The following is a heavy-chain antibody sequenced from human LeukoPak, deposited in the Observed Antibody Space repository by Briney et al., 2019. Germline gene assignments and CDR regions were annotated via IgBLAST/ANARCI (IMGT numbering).Heavy chain of an antibody. CDR1: GFTFSSYW. CDR2: INSDGSST. V-gene: IGHV3-74*01. Sequence: HPGGSLRLSCAASGFTFSSYWMHWVRQAPGKGLVWVSRINSDGSSTSYADSVKGRFTISRDNAKNTLYLQMNSLRAEDTAVYYCASGGNSGYFDYWGQGTLVTVSS. J-gene: IGHJ4*02. CDR3: ASGGNSGYFDY. D-gene: IGHD4-23*01.